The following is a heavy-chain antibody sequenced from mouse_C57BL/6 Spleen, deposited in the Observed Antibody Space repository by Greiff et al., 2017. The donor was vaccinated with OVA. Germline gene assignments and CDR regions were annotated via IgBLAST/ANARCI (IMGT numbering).Heavy chain of an antibody. CDR1: GFTFSSYA. D-gene: IGHD1-1*01. Sequence: EVQRVESGGGLVKPGGSLKLSCAASGFTFSSYAMSWVRQTPEKRLEWVATISDGGSYTYYPDNVKGRFTISRDNAKNNLYLQMSHLKSEDTAMYYCAREGIYGSSYWYFDVWGTGTTVTVSS. J-gene: IGHJ1*03. V-gene: IGHV5-4*01. CDR3: AREGIYGSSYWYFDV. CDR2: ISDGGSYT.